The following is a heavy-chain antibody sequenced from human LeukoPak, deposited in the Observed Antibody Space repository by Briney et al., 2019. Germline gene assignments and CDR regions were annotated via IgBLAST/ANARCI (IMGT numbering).Heavy chain of an antibody. J-gene: IGHJ5*02. CDR3: ARDTKFSP. CDR2: IYSSGST. D-gene: IGHD3-3*01. V-gene: IGHV4-4*07. CDR1: GGSISGYY. Sequence: SETLSLTCTVSGGSISGYYWSWIRQPAGKGLEWIGRIYSSGSTNYNPSLTSRVTMSIDTSKNQFSLKLSSVTAADTAFYYCARDTKFSPWGQGTLVTVSS.